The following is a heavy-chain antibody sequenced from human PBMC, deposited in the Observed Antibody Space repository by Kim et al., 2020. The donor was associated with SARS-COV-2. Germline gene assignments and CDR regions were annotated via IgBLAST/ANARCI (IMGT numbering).Heavy chain of an antibody. J-gene: IGHJ1*01. D-gene: IGHD2-15*01. CDR1: AFSFSNFW. CDR3: TTDPPNPGGNYFQH. CDR2: IKSNIDGGTV. Sequence: GGSLRLSCAVSAFSFSNFWMTWVRQAPGKGLEWVGRIKSNIDGGTVDYAAPVKGRFTISRDDSKTTLYLQMDSLKTEDTAVYYCTTDPPNPGGNYFQHWGQGTLVIFSS. V-gene: IGHV3-15*01.